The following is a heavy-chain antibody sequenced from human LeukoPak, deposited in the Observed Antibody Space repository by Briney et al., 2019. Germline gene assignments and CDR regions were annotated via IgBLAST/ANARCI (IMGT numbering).Heavy chain of an antibody. D-gene: IGHD3-22*01. CDR3: ARDPLDSSGYYRGPGDY. CDR1: GGTFSSYA. Sequence: ASVKVSCKASGGTFSSYAISWVRQAPGQGLEWMGGIIPIFGTANYAQKFQGRVTITADESTSTAYMELSSLRSEDTAVYYCARDPLDSSGYYRGPGDYWGQGTLVTVSS. J-gene: IGHJ4*02. V-gene: IGHV1-69*01. CDR2: IIPIFGTA.